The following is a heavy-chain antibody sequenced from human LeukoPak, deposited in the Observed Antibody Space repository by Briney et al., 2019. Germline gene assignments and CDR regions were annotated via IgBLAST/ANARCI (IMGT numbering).Heavy chain of an antibody. CDR3: ARVSPNRRISYGYQNWFDP. D-gene: IGHD5-18*01. CDR2: ISGYNGNT. CDR1: GYTFTSYH. J-gene: IGHJ5*02. Sequence: ASVKVSCKASGYTFTSYHITWVRQAPGQGLEWMGWISGYNGNTNYAQKFQGRGSMTTDTSTSTAYMELRSLRSDDTAVYFCARVSPNRRISYGYQNWFDPWGQGTLVSVSS. V-gene: IGHV1-18*01.